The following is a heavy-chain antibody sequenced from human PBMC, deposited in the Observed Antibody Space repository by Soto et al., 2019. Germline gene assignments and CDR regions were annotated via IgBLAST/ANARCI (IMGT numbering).Heavy chain of an antibody. CDR3: ARDRGENSGYI. J-gene: IGHJ4*02. CDR1: GYTFTDYF. CDR2: INPKSGGT. D-gene: IGHD5-12*01. V-gene: IGHV1-2*02. Sequence: ASVKVSCKASGYTFTDYFIHWVRQAPGQGLEWMGWINPKSGGTKFLQKFQGRVTMTRDTSITTFYLDLSSLNSDDTAVYYCARDRGENSGYIWGQGTLVTVSS.